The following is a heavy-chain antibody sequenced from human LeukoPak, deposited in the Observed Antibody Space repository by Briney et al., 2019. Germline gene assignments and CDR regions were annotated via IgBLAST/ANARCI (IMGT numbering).Heavy chain of an antibody. CDR3: ARKSVDAFDI. V-gene: IGHV3-11*06. CDR1: GSTFSDYY. CDR2: ISSSSSYT. Sequence: PGGSLRLSCAASGSTFSDYYMSWIRQAPGKGLEWVSYISSSSSYTNYADSVKGRFTISRDNAKNSLYLQMNSLRAEDTAVYYCARKSVDAFDIWGQGTMVTVSS. J-gene: IGHJ3*02.